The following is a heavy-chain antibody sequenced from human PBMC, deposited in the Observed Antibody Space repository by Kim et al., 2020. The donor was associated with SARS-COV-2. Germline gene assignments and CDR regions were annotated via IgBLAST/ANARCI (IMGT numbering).Heavy chain of an antibody. CDR3: AREDDHCSSTKCRGGAFD. CDR2: IHYSGST. J-gene: IGHJ3*02. D-gene: IGHD2-2*01. CDR1: GGSISTYY. V-gene: IGHV4-59*01. Sequence: SETLSLTCTVSGGSISTYYWSWIRQPPGKGLEWSGYIHYSGSTNYNPSLRSRVTISVDTSKNQFSLELRSVTAADTAVYYCAREDDHCSSTKCRGGAFD.